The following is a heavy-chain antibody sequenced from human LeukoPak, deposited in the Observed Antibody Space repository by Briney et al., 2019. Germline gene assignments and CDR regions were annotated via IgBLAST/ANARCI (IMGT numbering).Heavy chain of an antibody. J-gene: IGHJ5*02. V-gene: IGHV1-2*02. D-gene: IGHD2-15*01. CDR1: GYTFTVYY. CDR3: ARDPIVVVAAGGWFDP. Sequence: ASVTVSCTASGYTFTVYYMHWVRHAPGQGLEWMGWINPNSGGTNYAQKFQGRVTMTRDTSISTAYMELSRLRSDDTAVYYCARDPIVVVAAGGWFDPWGQGTLVTVSS. CDR2: INPNSGGT.